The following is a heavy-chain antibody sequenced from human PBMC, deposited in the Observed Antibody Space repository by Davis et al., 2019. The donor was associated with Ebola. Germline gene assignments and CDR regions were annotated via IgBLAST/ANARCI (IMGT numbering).Heavy chain of an antibody. D-gene: IGHD4-17*01. V-gene: IGHV1-69*13. CDR1: GGTFSSYA. CDR3: ARDLRDSTTVTWDYFDY. CDR2: IIPIFGTA. Sequence: SVKVSCKASGGTFSSYAISWVRQAPGQGLEWMGGIIPIFGTANYAQKFQGRVTITADESTSTAYMELSSLRSEDTAVYYCARDLRDSTTVTWDYFDYWGQGTLVTVSS. J-gene: IGHJ4*02.